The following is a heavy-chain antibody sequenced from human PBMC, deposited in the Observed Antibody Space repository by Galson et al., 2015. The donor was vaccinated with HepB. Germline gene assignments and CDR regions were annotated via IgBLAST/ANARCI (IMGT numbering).Heavy chain of an antibody. J-gene: IGHJ3*02. V-gene: IGHV3-33*08. CDR1: GFTFSSYG. D-gene: IGHD4-23*01. Sequence: SLRLSCAASGFTFSSYGMHWVRQAPGKGLEWVAVIWYDGSNKYYADSVKGRFTISRDNSKNTLYLQMNSLRAGDTAVYYCASTNYGGKGAFDIWGQGTVVTVSS. CDR2: IWYDGSNK. CDR3: ASTNYGGKGAFDI.